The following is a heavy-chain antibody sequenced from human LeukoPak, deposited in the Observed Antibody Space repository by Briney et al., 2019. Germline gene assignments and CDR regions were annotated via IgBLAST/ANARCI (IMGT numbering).Heavy chain of an antibody. Sequence: PGGSLRLSCADSGFTFSSYWMHWVRQAPGKGLVWVSRINSDGSSTSYADSVKGRLTNSRDNAKNTLYLQMNSLRVEDTAVYYCARGDGYAQRDWGQGTLVTVPS. CDR2: INSDGSST. J-gene: IGHJ4*02. CDR3: ARGDGYAQRD. CDR1: GFTFSSYW. V-gene: IGHV3-74*01. D-gene: IGHD5-12*01.